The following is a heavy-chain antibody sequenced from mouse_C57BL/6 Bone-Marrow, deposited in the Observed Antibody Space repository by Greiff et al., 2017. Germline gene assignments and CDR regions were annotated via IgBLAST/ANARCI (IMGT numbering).Heavy chain of an antibody. CDR1: GYTFTNYW. Sequence: QVQLQQSGAELVRPGTSVQMSCKASGYTFTNYWIGWAKQRPGHGLEWIGDIYPGGGYTNYNEKFKGQATLTADKSSGTAYMQFSSLTSEDSAIYFCAREGGDGYFQFAYWGQGTLVTVSA. D-gene: IGHD2-3*01. J-gene: IGHJ3*01. V-gene: IGHV1-63*01. CDR2: IYPGGGYT. CDR3: AREGGDGYFQFAY.